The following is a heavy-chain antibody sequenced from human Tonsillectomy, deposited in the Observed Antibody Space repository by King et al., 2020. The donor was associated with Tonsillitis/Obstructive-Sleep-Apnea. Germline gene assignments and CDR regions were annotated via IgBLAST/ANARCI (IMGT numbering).Heavy chain of an antibody. CDR2: TYYRSKWYT. V-gene: IGHV6-1*01. CDR1: GDSVSSNSAA. D-gene: IGHD1-20*01. J-gene: IGHJ4*02. Sequence: QLQQSGPGLVKPSQTLSLTCAISGDSVSSNSAAWNWIRQSPSRGLEWLGRTYYRSKWYTDYAVSLKSRITINPDTSRNQFSLQLNSVTSEDTAVYYCARDGLLTGARGYFDYWGQGTLVPVSS. CDR3: ARDGLLTGARGYFDY.